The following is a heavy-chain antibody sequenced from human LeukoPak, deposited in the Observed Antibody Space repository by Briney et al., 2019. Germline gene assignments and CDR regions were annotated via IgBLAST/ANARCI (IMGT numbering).Heavy chain of an antibody. CDR1: GFTFSSYA. V-gene: IGHV3-30-3*01. CDR2: ISYDGNNK. Sequence: PGRSLRLPCAASGFTFSSYAMHWVRQAPGKGLEWVAVISYDGNNKYYADSVKGRFTISRDNSKNTLYLQMNSLRAEDTAVYYCAKGKERELLSCLDYWGQGTLVTVSS. D-gene: IGHD1-26*01. J-gene: IGHJ4*02. CDR3: AKGKERELLSCLDY.